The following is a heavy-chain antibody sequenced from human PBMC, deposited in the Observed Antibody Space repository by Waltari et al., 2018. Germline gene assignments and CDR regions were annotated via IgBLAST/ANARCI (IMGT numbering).Heavy chain of an antibody. V-gene: IGHV1-69*10. D-gene: IGHD2-21*02. CDR1: GGTFSRYA. CDR3: ARGVVTAIGAYFDY. J-gene: IGHJ4*02. CDR2: LIPILGIA. Sequence: QVQLLQSGAEVKKHGSSVTVPCKASGGTFSRYANSWVRQDPGHGLEWKGGLIPILGIANYAQKFQGRVTITADKSTSTAYMELSSLRSEDTAVYYCARGVVTAIGAYFDYWGQGTLVTVSS.